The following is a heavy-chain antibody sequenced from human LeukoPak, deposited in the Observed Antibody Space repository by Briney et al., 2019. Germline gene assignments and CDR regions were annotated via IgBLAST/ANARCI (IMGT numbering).Heavy chain of an antibody. Sequence: SQTLSLTCAISGESVSTKNGAWNWIRQSPLRGLEWLGRTYYRSKWETDYAVSVKGRISIEADTSNNQFSLHLNSVTPEDTAVYYCARDEGNTGWFTFDWWGQGTLVTVSS. CDR2: TYYRSKWET. V-gene: IGHV6-1*01. D-gene: IGHD6-19*01. CDR1: GESVSTKNGA. CDR3: ARDEGNTGWFTFDW. J-gene: IGHJ4*02.